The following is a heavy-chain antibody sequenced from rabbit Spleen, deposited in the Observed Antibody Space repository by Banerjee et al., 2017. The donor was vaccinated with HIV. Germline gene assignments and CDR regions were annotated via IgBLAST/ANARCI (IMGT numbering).Heavy chain of an antibody. D-gene: IGHD1-1*01. J-gene: IGHJ6*01. V-gene: IGHV1S40*01. CDR1: GFSFSYNDY. CDR2: IGTAITYTT. CDR3: ARDTSSSFSSYGMDL. Sequence: QSLEESGGDLVKPGAALTLTCTASGFSFSYNDYMCWVRQSPGKGPEWIACIGTAITYTTYYATWAKGRFTISKTSSTTVTLQMTRLAAADTATYFCARDTSSSFSSYGMDLWGQGTLVTVS.